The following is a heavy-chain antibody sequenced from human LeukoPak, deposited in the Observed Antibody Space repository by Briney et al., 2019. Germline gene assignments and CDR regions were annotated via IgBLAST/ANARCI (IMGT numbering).Heavy chain of an antibody. CDR3: ARRALLWFGEYHYYGMDD. D-gene: IGHD3-10*01. V-gene: IGHV4-31*03. J-gene: IGHJ6*02. CDR2: IYYSGST. CDR1: GGSISSGGYY. Sequence: SETLSLTCTVSGGSISSGGYYWSWIRQHPGEGLEWIGYIYYSGSTYYNPSLKSRVTISVDTSKNQFSLKLSSVTAADTAVYYCARRALLWFGEYHYYGMDDWGQGTTVTVSS.